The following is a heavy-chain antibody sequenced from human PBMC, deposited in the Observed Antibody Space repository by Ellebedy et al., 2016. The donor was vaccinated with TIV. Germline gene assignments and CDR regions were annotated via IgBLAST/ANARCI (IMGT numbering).Heavy chain of an antibody. CDR1: GFNFGSAW. Sequence: GESLKISCAASGFNFGSAWMNWVRQAPGKGLEWVGRSKSKRDVEATDYVALVKGRFTISRDDSKATLYLQMNSLKTEDTAVYYCTTDEGGTRFWGQGTLVTVSS. CDR3: TTDEGGTRF. J-gene: IGHJ4*02. V-gene: IGHV3-15*07. D-gene: IGHD2-15*01. CDR2: SKSKRDVEAT.